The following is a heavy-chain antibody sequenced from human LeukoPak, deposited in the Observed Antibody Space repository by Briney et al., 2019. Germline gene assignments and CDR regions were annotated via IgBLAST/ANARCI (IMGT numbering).Heavy chain of an antibody. V-gene: IGHV4-59*01. D-gene: IGHD1-14*01. CDR2: YHGGRT. CDR1: GDSISMYY. CDR3: ARYDHAPSYYYYYMDV. Sequence: SETLSLTCTLSGDSISMYYWSWIRQSPGKGLEWIGYHGGRTTYNPSLKSPVTMSVDTSKNQFSLKLTSVTAADTAVYYCARYDHAPSYYYYYMDVWGKGTTVTVPS. J-gene: IGHJ6*03.